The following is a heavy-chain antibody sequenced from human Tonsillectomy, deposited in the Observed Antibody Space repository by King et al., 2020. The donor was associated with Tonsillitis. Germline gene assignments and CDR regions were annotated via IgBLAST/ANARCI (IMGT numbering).Heavy chain of an antibody. CDR1: GFTFISYA. J-gene: IGHJ4*02. CDR2: ISYDGSNK. D-gene: IGHD2-2*01. CDR3: ARGREYCSSTSCYHPLDY. Sequence: VQLVESGGGVVQPGRSLGVSCSVSGFTFISYAMYWVRQAPGKGLEGGAVISYDGSNKYYADSVKGRLTISRDNSKNKLFLQMNSLEAEDTAVYYCARGREYCSSTSCYHPLDYWGPGTLVTVSS. V-gene: IGHV3-30*14.